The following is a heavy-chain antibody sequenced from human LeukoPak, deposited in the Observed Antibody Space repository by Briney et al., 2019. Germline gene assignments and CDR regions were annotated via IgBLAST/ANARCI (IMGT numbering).Heavy chain of an antibody. CDR1: GSGFTSYW. D-gene: IGHD3-22*01. V-gene: IGHV5-51*01. Sequence: GGPLKISLKGFGSGFTSYWIAWVRRWPGKGLEWMGIIYPGDSDTRYSPSFQGQVTISADKSISTAYLQWSSLKASDTAMYYCAIAYDGSGTFVYWGQGTLVTVSS. CDR2: IYPGDSDT. J-gene: IGHJ4*02. CDR3: AIAYDGSGTFVY.